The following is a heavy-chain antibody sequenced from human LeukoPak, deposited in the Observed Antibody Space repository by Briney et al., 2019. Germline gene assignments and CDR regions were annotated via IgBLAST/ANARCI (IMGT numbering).Heavy chain of an antibody. Sequence: GGSLRLSCAASGFTFSSYEMNWVRQAPGKGLEWVSYISSSGSTIYYADSVKGRFPISRDNAKNSLYLQMNSLRAEDTAVYYCARLYDSSGYYRDYYYGMDVWGQGTTVTVSS. V-gene: IGHV3-48*03. CDR3: ARLYDSSGYYRDYYYGMDV. CDR2: ISSSGSTI. D-gene: IGHD3-22*01. J-gene: IGHJ6*02. CDR1: GFTFSSYE.